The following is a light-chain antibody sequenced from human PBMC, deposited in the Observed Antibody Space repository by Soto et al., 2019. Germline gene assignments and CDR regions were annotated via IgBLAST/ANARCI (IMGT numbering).Light chain of an antibody. J-gene: IGLJ1*01. CDR1: SSDIGGYDY. Sequence: QSVLTQPASVSGSPGQSITISCTGTSSDIGGYDYVSWYQQYPGKAPKLMIYDLSNRPSGVSDRFSGSKSANTASLTISGLQAEDEADYYCNSYTTSSSLYVFGTGTKLTVL. CDR3: NSYTTSSSLYV. V-gene: IGLV2-14*01. CDR2: DLS.